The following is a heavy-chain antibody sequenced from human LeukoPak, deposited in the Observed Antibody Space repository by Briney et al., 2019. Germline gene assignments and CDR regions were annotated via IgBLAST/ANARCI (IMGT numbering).Heavy chain of an antibody. CDR1: GGSISGYY. Sequence: SETLSLTCTVSGGSISGYYWSWIRQSPGKGLESIGFIYYTGSTNYNPSLKSRVTISVDTSKNQFSLKLRSVTAADTAVYYCARVTGYMIEDYFDYWGQGTLVTVSS. CDR2: IYYTGST. V-gene: IGHV4-59*01. J-gene: IGHJ4*02. CDR3: ARVTGYMIEDYFDY. D-gene: IGHD3-22*01.